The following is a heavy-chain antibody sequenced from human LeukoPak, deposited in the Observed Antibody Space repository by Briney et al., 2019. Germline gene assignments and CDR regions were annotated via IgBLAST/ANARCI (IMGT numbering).Heavy chain of an antibody. Sequence: SETLSLTCTVSGGSFNDYYWSWIRQPPGKGLEWIGYTYYNGITKYNPSLKSRVTISVDTSKNQFSLKLSSVTAADTAVYYCARDVTPRSGWSYFDYWGRGTLVTVSS. CDR1: GGSFNDYY. V-gene: IGHV4-59*13. CDR3: ARDVTPRSGWSYFDY. J-gene: IGHJ4*02. D-gene: IGHD6-13*01. CDR2: TYYNGIT.